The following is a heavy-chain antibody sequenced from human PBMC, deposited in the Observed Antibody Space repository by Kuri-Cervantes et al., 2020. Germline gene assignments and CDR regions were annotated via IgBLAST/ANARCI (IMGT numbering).Heavy chain of an antibody. CDR1: GFTFSNAW. CDR2: IKSKTDGGTT. D-gene: IGHD3-10*01. V-gene: IGHV3-15*01. Sequence: GESLKISCAASGFTFSNAWMSWVRQAPGKGLEWVGRIKSKTDGGTTDYAAPVKGRFTISRDDSKNTLYLQMNSLKTEDTAVYYCTTRPDYYGSGNYSHWGQGTLVTVSS. CDR3: TTRPDYYGSGNYSH. J-gene: IGHJ4*02.